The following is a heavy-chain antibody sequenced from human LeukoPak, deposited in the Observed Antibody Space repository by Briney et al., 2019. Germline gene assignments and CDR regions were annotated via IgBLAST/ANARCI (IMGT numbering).Heavy chain of an antibody. J-gene: IGHJ3*02. CDR2: IYSGGST. Sequence: GGSLRLSCAASGFTVSSNYMSWVRQAPGKGLEWVSVIYSGGSTYYADSVKGRFTISRDNSKNTLYLQMNSLRAEDTAVYYCARDIDCTNGVCYHLDAFDIWGQGTMVTVSS. D-gene: IGHD2-8*01. CDR1: GFTVSSNY. V-gene: IGHV3-53*01. CDR3: ARDIDCTNGVCYHLDAFDI.